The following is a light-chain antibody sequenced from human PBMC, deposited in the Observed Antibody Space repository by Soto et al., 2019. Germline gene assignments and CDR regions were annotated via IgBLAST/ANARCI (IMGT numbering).Light chain of an antibody. J-gene: IGLJ1*01. Sequence: SALTQPASVSGSPGQSITISCTGTSSDIGSYNYVSWYQQPPGKAPKLMIYDVSNRPLGVSNRFSGSKSGNTASLTISGLQAEDEADYYCSSYTGSSTPYVFGAGTKVTVL. V-gene: IGLV2-14*01. CDR3: SSYTGSSTPYV. CDR2: DVS. CDR1: SSDIGSYNY.